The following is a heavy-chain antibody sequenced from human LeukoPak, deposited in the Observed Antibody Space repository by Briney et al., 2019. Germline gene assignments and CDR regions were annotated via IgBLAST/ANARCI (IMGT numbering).Heavy chain of an antibody. Sequence: GGSLRLSCAASGFTSSSYSMNWVRQAPGKGLEWVSSISGSRSYIYYADSVKGRFTISRDNAKNSLYLQMNSLRAEDTAVYYCARAAIAATGKYWFDPWGQGTLVTVSS. J-gene: IGHJ5*02. CDR2: ISGSRSYI. V-gene: IGHV3-21*01. CDR1: GFTSSSYS. D-gene: IGHD6-13*01. CDR3: ARAAIAATGKYWFDP.